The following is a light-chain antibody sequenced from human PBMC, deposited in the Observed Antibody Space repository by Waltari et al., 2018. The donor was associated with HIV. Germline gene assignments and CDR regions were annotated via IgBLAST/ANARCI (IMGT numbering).Light chain of an antibody. CDR2: EVS. CDR3: SSYASTSTRV. Sequence: QSALTQPASVSGSPGPSITISCTGTSTDVGGYKYVSWYQQHPGKAPKVVIYEVSNRPSGVSNRFSGSKSGNTASLTISGLQAEDEADYYCSSYASTSTRVFGGGTKLTVL. CDR1: STDVGGYKY. V-gene: IGLV2-14*01. J-gene: IGLJ3*02.